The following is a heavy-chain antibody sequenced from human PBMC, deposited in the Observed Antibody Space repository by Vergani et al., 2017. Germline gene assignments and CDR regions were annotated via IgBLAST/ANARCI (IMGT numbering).Heavy chain of an antibody. CDR2: IRYDGSNK. CDR3: AKDGRGYSYGYDYYYGMDV. CDR1: GFTFSSYG. Sequence: QVQLVESGGGVVQPGGSLRLSCAASGFTFSSYGMHWVRQAPGKGLEWVAFIRYDGSNKYYADSVKGRFTISRDNSKNTLYLQMNSLRAEDTAVYYCAKDGRGYSYGYDYYYGMDVWGQGP. J-gene: IGHJ6*02. D-gene: IGHD5-18*01. V-gene: IGHV3-30*02.